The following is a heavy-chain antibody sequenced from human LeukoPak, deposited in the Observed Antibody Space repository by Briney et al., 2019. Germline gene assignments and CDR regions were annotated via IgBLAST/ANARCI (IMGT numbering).Heavy chain of an antibody. CDR1: GFTFSSYA. CDR2: ISGSGGST. V-gene: IGHV3-23*01. J-gene: IGHJ4*02. Sequence: GGSLRLSCAASGFTFSSYAMSWVRQAPGKGLEWVSAISGSGGSTYYADSVKGRFTVSRDNSKNTLYLQMNSLRAEDTAVYYCASGDMGSGNYYNTWGQGTLVTVSS. CDR3: ASGDMGSGNYYNT. D-gene: IGHD3-10*01.